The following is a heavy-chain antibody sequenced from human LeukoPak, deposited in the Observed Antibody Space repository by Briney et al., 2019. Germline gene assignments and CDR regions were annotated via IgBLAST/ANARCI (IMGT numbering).Heavy chain of an antibody. D-gene: IGHD1-26*01. V-gene: IGHV4-39*01. CDR2: ISSSGKS. Sequence: SETLSLTCAVSGGSITTTNFDWAWIRQPPGQGLEWIATISSSGKSYYNPYLMSRVTVSVDTSKNQFSLDVTSMTATDTGLFYCARFKGGTRFDYWGRGILVIVS. CDR3: ARFKGGTRFDY. J-gene: IGHJ4*02. CDR1: GGSITTTNFD.